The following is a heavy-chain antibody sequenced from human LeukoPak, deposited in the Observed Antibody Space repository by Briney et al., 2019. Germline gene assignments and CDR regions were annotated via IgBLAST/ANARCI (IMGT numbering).Heavy chain of an antibody. J-gene: IGHJ4*02. CDR1: GFTFSSYW. CDR2: INSDGSST. Sequence: GGSPRLSCAASGFTFSSYWMHWVRQAPGKGLVWVSRINSDGSSTNYADSVKGRFTISRDNAKNTLYLQMHSLRAEDTAVYYCARGSVAGTNDYWGQGTLVTVSS. V-gene: IGHV3-74*01. CDR3: ARGSVAGTNDY. D-gene: IGHD6-13*01.